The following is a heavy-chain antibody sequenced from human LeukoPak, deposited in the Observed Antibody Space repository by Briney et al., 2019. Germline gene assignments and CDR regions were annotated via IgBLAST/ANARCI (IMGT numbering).Heavy chain of an antibody. J-gene: IGHJ4*02. CDR1: GFTFSNYA. V-gene: IGHV3-23*01. CDR3: ATEKGDSPDY. CDR2: ISGSGGNT. D-gene: IGHD2-21*01. Sequence: GGSLRLSCAASGFTFSNYAMSWVRQAPGKGLERVSGISGSGGNTYHADSVEGRFTISRDNSKNTLYVQMNSLRAEDTAVYYCATEKGDSPDYWGQGTLVTVSS.